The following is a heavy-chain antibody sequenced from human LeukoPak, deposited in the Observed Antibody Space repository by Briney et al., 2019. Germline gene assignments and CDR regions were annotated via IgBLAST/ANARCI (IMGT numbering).Heavy chain of an antibody. CDR3: ARADRLHGGPYLIGP. J-gene: IGHJ5*02. D-gene: IGHD2-21*01. Sequence: ASVKVSCKASGYTFIGYYLHWVRQAPGQGLEWMGWINPNSGGTSAAQKFQGRVAMTRDTSITTVYMEVSWLTSDDTAIYYCARADRLHGGPYLIGPWGQGTLVTVSS. V-gene: IGHV1-2*02. CDR2: INPNSGGT. CDR1: GYTFIGYY.